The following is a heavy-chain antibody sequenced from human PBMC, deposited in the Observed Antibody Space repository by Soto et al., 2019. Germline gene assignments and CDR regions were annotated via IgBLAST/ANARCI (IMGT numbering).Heavy chain of an antibody. CDR3: ARLANIFAFEH. V-gene: IGHV5-51*01. CDR2: IYPGDSDT. CDR1: VYIFTNYC. J-gene: IGHJ4*01. Sequence: GESRKISCQGSVYIFTNYCIGWLRQMPVKGLEWMGIIYPGDSDTRYSPSFQGQVTISADKYISTAYLQWSNLKASDNAMYYCARLANIFAFEHWGNGSRLTASS. D-gene: IGHD2-21*01.